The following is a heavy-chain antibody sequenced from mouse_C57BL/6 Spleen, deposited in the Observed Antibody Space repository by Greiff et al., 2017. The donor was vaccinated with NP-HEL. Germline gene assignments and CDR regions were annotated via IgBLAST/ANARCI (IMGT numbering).Heavy chain of an antibody. J-gene: IGHJ3*01. Sequence: VQLQQSGAELVKPGASVKISCKASGYAFSSYWMNWVKQRPGKGLEWIGQIYPGDGDTNYNGKFKGKDTLTADKSSSTAYLQISSLTSEDSAVYFWARGTTVVEKDPVLWGQGTLVTVSA. CDR1: GYAFSSYW. D-gene: IGHD1-1*01. V-gene: IGHV1-80*01. CDR3: ARGTTVVEKDPVL. CDR2: IYPGDGDT.